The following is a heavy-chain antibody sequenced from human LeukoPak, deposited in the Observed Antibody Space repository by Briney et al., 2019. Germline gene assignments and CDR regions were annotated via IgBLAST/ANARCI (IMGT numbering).Heavy chain of an antibody. CDR3: AKRGDGGAWYDY. V-gene: IGHV3-74*01. Sequence: PGGSLRLSCAVSGFTFSSYWMDWVRHAPGKGLVWVSRISSDGSNTAYADSVKGRFTISRDNARNTLFLQMSSLRAEDTAVYYCAKRGDGGAWYDYWGRGTMVSVSS. CDR1: GFTFSSYW. D-gene: IGHD6-19*01. J-gene: IGHJ4*02. CDR2: ISSDGSNT.